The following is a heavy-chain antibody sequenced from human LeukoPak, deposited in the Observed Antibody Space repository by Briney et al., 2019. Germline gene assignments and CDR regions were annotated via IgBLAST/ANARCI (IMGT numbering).Heavy chain of an antibody. CDR2: IIAYNGKA. V-gene: IGHV1-18*01. CDR1: GYTFTSYG. CDR3: ASGYSAVGYCSGGSCYSAFDI. D-gene: IGHD2-15*01. Sequence: GASVKVSCKASGYTFTSYGISWVRQAPGQGLEWMGWIIAYNGKANYAQKLQGRVTMTTDTSTSTAYMELRSLRSDDTAVYYCASGYSAVGYCSGGSCYSAFDIWGQGTMVTVSS. J-gene: IGHJ3*02.